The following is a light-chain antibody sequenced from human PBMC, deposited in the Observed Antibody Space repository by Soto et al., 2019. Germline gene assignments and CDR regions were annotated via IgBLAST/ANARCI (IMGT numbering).Light chain of an antibody. J-gene: IGKJ5*01. CDR1: QSVRSY. V-gene: IGKV1-17*01. CDR3: QQHNSYPPIT. CDR2: AAS. Sequence: EIQMTQSPASLSASVVERVTITCLASQSVRSYLAWYQQKPGKAPRLLIYAASTRPTGAPARFSGSGSGTDFTLSIGRLQPEDFATYYCQQHNSYPPITFGQGTRLEIK.